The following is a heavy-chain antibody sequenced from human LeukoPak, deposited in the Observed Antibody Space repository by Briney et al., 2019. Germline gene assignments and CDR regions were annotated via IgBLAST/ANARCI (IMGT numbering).Heavy chain of an antibody. CDR3: AKDMGWNWNDERGFDY. Sequence: GRSLRLSCAASGFTFDDYAVHWVRQAPGKGLEWVSGISWNSGSIGYADSVEGRFTISRDNAKNSLYLQMNSLRAEDTALYYCAKDMGWNWNDERGFDYWGQGTLVTVSS. J-gene: IGHJ4*02. D-gene: IGHD1-1*01. CDR2: ISWNSGSI. CDR1: GFTFDDYA. V-gene: IGHV3-9*01.